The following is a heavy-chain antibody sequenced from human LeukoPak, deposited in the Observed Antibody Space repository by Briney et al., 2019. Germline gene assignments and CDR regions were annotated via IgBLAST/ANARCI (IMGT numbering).Heavy chain of an antibody. D-gene: IGHD5-18*01. CDR3: ARGIKPGWRSYGRGYYFDY. CDR2: IYYSGST. Sequence: SETLSLTCTVSGGSISSSSYYWGWIRQPPGQGLEWIGSIYYSGSTYYNPSLNGRVTISVVTSKNQFSLKLSSVTAADKAVYFCARGIKPGWRSYGRGYYFDYWGQGTLVTVSS. V-gene: IGHV4-39*07. CDR1: GGSISSSSYY. J-gene: IGHJ4*02.